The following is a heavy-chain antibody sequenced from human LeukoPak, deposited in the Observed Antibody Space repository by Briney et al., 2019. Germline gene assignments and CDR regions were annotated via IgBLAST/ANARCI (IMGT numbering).Heavy chain of an antibody. Sequence: GGSLRLSCAASGFTFSSYAMHWVRQAPGKGLEWVAVISYDGSNKYYADSVKGRFTISRDNSKNTFFLQMNSLRAEDTAVYYCAKGRGYSGYDHYFDYWGQGTLVTVSS. J-gene: IGHJ4*02. D-gene: IGHD5-12*01. CDR2: ISYDGSNK. V-gene: IGHV3-30-3*01. CDR1: GFTFSSYA. CDR3: AKGRGYSGYDHYFDY.